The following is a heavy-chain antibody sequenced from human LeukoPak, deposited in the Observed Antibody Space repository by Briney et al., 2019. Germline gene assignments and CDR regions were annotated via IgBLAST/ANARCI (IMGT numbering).Heavy chain of an antibody. CDR1: GLSITNGYY. CDR3: ARDSLASATTVVTPFQH. D-gene: IGHD4-23*01. CDR2: IYHGGTS. V-gene: IGHV4-38-2*02. J-gene: IGHJ1*01. Sequence: PSETLSLTCNVSGLSITNGYYWGWIRQPPGKGLEWIASIYHGGTSHYKLSLKSRATISVETSKNQFSLKLNSVTAADTAVYYCARDSLASATTVVTPFQHWGQGTLVTVSS.